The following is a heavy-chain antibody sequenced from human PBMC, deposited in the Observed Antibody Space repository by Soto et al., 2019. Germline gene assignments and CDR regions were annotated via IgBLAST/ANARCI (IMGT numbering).Heavy chain of an antibody. V-gene: IGHV3-23*01. CDR2: ASGSGSGT. J-gene: IGHJ4*02. CDR3: AKGRPGVAAAPDY. D-gene: IGHD2-21*01. Sequence: EVQLLESGGGSVHPGESLRLSCAASGFTFSDFAMAWVRQAPGKGLEWVSSASGSGSGTYYADSVKGRFTISRDNSKNTLFLHMTNLRAGVTALYFCAKGRPGVAAAPDYWGQGTLVTVSS. CDR1: GFTFSDFA.